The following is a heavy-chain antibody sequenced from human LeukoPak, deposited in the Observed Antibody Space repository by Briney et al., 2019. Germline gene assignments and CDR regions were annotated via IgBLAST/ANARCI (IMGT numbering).Heavy chain of an antibody. CDR3: ARQNDILTGYSDY. J-gene: IGHJ4*02. CDR2: IYPGDSDT. Sequence: GESLNISCKGSGYSFTSYWIGWVRQMPGKGLEWMGIIYPGDSDTRYSPSFQGQVTISADKSISTAYLQWSSLKASDTAMYYCARQNDILTGYSDYWGQGTLVTVSS. V-gene: IGHV5-51*01. D-gene: IGHD3-9*01. CDR1: GYSFTSYW.